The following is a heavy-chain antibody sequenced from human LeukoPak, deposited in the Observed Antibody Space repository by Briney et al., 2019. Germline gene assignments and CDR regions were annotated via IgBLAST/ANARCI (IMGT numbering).Heavy chain of an antibody. CDR2: ISSSSRTI. CDR3: ARGTAEYSYGLLFDP. D-gene: IGHD5-18*01. Sequence: GGSLRLSCAASGFTFSSHGTNWVRQAPGKGLEWVSFISSSSRTIYNADSVKGRFTISRDNAKNSLSLQMNSLRDEDTAVYYCARGTAEYSYGLLFDPWGQGTLVTVSS. CDR1: GFTFSSHG. J-gene: IGHJ5*02. V-gene: IGHV3-48*02.